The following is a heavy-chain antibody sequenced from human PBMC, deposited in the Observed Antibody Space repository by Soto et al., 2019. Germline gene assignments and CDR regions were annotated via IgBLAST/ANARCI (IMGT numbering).Heavy chain of an antibody. V-gene: IGHV3-74*01. CDR2: IKSDGSIT. CDR3: AATVATRPN. Sequence: GGSLRLSCAASGFTFSSNWMHWVRQAPGKGPVWVSRIKSDGSITNYADAVKGRFTISRDNAKNTLYLQMDSLRTEDTAVYYCAATVATRPNWGQGTLVTVSS. D-gene: IGHD2-21*01. J-gene: IGHJ4*02. CDR1: GFTFSSNW.